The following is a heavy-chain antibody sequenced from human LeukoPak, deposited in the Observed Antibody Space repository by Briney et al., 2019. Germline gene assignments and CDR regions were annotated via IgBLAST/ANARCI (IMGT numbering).Heavy chain of an antibody. CDR3: ARSSSSWYPFYYYYMDV. Sequence: ASVKVSCKASGYTFTGYYMHWVRQAPGQGLEWMGWINPNSGGTNYAQKFQGRVTMTRDTSISTAYMELSRLRSDDTAVYYCARSSSSWYPFYYYYMDVWGKGTTVTVSS. D-gene: IGHD6-13*01. V-gene: IGHV1-2*02. CDR1: GYTFTGYY. J-gene: IGHJ6*03. CDR2: INPNSGGT.